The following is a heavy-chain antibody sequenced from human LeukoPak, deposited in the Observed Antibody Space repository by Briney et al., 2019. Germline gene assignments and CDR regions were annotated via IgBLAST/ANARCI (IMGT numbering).Heavy chain of an antibody. CDR3: ARATLSFSFGAFGV. V-gene: IGHV5-51*01. CDR2: IYPSDSNT. J-gene: IGHJ3*01. CDR1: GYSFSSYW. Sequence: GESLKISCKGSGYSFSSYWIAWVRQMPGKGLEWMGIIYPSDSNTKYSPSFQGQVTISADKSIDTAYVQWNSLKASDTAMYYCARATLSFSFGAFGVWGQGTMVTISS. D-gene: IGHD3-16*01.